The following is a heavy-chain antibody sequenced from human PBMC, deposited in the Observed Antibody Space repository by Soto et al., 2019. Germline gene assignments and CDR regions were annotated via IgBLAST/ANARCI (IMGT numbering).Heavy chain of an antibody. CDR1: GFTFSKYG. CDR2: ISGSGGTA. V-gene: IGHV3-23*01. D-gene: IGHD4-17*01. J-gene: IGHJ4*02. CDR3: AKGEDDYGAQIHFDF. Sequence: EVHLLDSGGGLVQPGGSLRLSCAASGFTFSKYGMSWVRQAPGKGLERVSAISGSGGTASYADSVKGRFTISRDNSKNTLFLQMNSLRVEDTAIYYCAKGEDDYGAQIHFDFWGQGTLVTVSS.